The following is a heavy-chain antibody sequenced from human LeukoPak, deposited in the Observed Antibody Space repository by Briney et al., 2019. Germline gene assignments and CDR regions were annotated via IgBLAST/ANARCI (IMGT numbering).Heavy chain of an antibody. CDR3: ARTPYYGMDV. V-gene: IGHV4-4*07. Sequence: SETLSLTCTVSGGSISTYYWSWIRQPAGKGLEWIGHIYTSGSTNYNPSLKSRVTMSVDTSKNQFSLKLSSVTAADTAVHYCARTPYYGMDVWGQGTTVTVSS. J-gene: IGHJ6*02. CDR1: GGSISTYY. CDR2: IYTSGST.